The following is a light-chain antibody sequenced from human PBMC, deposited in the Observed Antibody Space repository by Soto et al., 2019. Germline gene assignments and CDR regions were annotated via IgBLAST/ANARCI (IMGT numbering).Light chain of an antibody. CDR3: QQYIKWPIT. V-gene: IGKV3-15*01. CDR1: ESVTSS. Sequence: EIVMTQSPATLSVSPVDRATLSCRASESVTSSLAWYQQKPGQPPRLLIYAASTRATGIPARFSGSGSGTEFTLTVSSLQSEDFAVYYCQQYIKWPITFGQGTRLEIK. CDR2: AAS. J-gene: IGKJ5*01.